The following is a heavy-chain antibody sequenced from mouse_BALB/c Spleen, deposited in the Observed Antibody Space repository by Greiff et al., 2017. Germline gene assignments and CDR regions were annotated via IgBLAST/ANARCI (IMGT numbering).Heavy chain of an antibody. CDR1: GFTFSNYW. Sequence: EVKVEESGGGLVQPGGSMKLSCVASGFTFSNYWMNWVRQSPEKGLEWVAEIRLKSNNYATHYAESVKGRFTISRDDSKSSVYLQMNNLRAEDTGIYYCTRDYGYDVFAYWGQGTLVTVSA. D-gene: IGHD2-2*01. V-gene: IGHV6-6*02. CDR2: IRLKSNNYAT. J-gene: IGHJ3*01. CDR3: TRDYGYDVFAY.